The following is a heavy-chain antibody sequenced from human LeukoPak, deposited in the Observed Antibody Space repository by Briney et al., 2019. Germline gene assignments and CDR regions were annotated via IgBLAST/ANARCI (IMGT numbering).Heavy chain of an antibody. Sequence: GGSLRLSCAASGFTFSTYNMSWVRQAPGKGLEWLSYIGSSSIPVYYADSVKGRFTISRDNAKDSLYLQMNSLRDEDTAVYYCARDYYRSGSHPFDYWGQGTLVTVSS. V-gene: IGHV3-48*02. CDR3: ARDYYRSGSHPFDY. D-gene: IGHD3-10*01. J-gene: IGHJ4*02. CDR1: GFTFSTYN. CDR2: IGSSSIPV.